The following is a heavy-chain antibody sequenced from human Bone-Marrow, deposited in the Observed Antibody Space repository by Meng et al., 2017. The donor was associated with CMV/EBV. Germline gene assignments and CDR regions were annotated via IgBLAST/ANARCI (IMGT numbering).Heavy chain of an antibody. CDR2: INHSGST. CDR1: GGSFSGYY. V-gene: IGHV4-34*01. CDR3: ARGHLSRGNSGYYYYGMDV. D-gene: IGHD4-23*01. J-gene: IGHJ6*02. Sequence: SETLSLTCAVYGGSFSGYYWSWIRQPPGKGLEWIGEINHSGSTNYNPSLKSRVTISVDTSNNQFSLKLSSVTAADTAVYYCARGHLSRGNSGYYYYGMDVWGQGTTVTVSS.